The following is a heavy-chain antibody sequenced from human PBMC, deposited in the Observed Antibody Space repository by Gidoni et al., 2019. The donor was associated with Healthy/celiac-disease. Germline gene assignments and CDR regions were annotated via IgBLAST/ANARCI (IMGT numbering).Heavy chain of an antibody. CDR2: ISWNSGSI. CDR3: AKEKYDSSGYYQYFDY. D-gene: IGHD3-22*01. J-gene: IGHJ4*02. CDR1: GFTFDDYA. V-gene: IGHV3-9*01. Sequence: EVQLVESGGGLVQPGRSLRLSCAASGFTFDDYAMHWVRKAPGKGLEWVSGISWNSGSIGYADSVKGRFTISRDNAKNSLYLQMNSLRAEDTALYYCAKEKYDSSGYYQYFDYWGQGTLVTVSS.